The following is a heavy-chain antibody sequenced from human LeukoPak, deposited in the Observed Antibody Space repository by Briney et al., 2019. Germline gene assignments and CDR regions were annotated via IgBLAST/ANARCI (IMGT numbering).Heavy chain of an antibody. D-gene: IGHD1-26*01. CDR1: GFTFGDYA. CDR2: IRSKAYGGTT. Sequence: GGSLRLSCTASGFTFGDYAMSWVRQAPGKGLEWVGFIRSKAYGGTTEYAASVKGRFTISRDDSKSIAYLQMNSLKTEDTAVYYCSRDIVGANIYYYYMDVWGKGTTVTVSS. CDR3: SRDIVGANIYYYYMDV. V-gene: IGHV3-49*04. J-gene: IGHJ6*03.